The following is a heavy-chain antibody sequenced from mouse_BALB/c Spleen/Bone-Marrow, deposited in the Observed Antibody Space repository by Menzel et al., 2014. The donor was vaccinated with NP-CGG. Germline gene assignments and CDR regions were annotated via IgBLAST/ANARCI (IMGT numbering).Heavy chain of an antibody. J-gene: IGHJ4*01. V-gene: IGHV1-82*01. Sequence: QVQLQQPGPELVKPGASVKISCKASGYAFXSSWMNWVKQRPGQGLEWIGRIFPGDGDTYYNGKFKGKATLTADKSSSTAYMQLSSLTSVDSAVYFCARSDGYRAMDYWGQGTSVTVS. CDR3: ARSDGYRAMDY. CDR2: IFPGDGDT. D-gene: IGHD2-3*01. CDR1: GYAFXSSW.